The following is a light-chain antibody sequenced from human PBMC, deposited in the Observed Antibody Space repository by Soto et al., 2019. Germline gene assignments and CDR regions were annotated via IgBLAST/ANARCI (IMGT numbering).Light chain of an antibody. CDR1: SSDVGGYKY. CDR3: GSYTSSSTLVV. J-gene: IGLJ2*01. CDR2: DVA. Sequence: QPVLTQPASVSGSPGQSITISCTGTSSDVGGYKYVSWYQQHPGKAPKLMIYDVANRPSGVSNRFSGSKSGNTASLTISGLQAEDEADYYCGSYTSSSTLVVFGGGTKVTVL. V-gene: IGLV2-14*01.